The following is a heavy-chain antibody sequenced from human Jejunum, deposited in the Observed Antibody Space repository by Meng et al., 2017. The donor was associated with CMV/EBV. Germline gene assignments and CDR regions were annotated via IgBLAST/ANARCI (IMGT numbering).Heavy chain of an antibody. CDR3: ARGHYYHYYYYMDV. CDR2: SSGYNGNT. Sequence: GYSCTSYGISWVRQAPGQGLEWMGWSSGYNGNTKYAQKLQGRVTMTTDTSTSTAYMDLRSLRSDDTAVYYCARGHYYHYYYYMDVWGQGTTVTVSS. D-gene: IGHD3-10*01. V-gene: IGHV1-18*01. J-gene: IGHJ6*02. CDR1: GYSCTSYG.